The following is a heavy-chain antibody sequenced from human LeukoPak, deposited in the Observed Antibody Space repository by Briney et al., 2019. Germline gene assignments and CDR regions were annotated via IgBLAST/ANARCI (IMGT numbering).Heavy chain of an antibody. CDR2: VDTDGSTV. Sequence: GGSLRLSCAASGFTFSAYWMNWVRQGPGKGLVWVARVDTDGSTVNYADSVKGRFTTSRDNAKNTLYLQMNSLRAEDTAVYYCAKGGQAYPIRFLEWDWGQGTLVTVSS. D-gene: IGHD3-3*01. J-gene: IGHJ4*02. CDR1: GFTFSAYW. CDR3: AKGGQAYPIRFLEWD. V-gene: IGHV3-74*01.